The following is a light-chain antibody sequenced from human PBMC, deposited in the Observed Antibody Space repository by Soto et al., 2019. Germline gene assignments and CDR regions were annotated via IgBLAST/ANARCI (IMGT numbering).Light chain of an antibody. Sequence: ETVLTQSPATLSLSPGDRATLSCRASRRVSSYLAWYQQKAGQAPRLLIYDASNRAAGTPARFSGSGSGTDLTLTISSLEPEDFAVYYCQQRDNWPWTFGQGTRLEIK. CDR3: QQRDNWPWT. CDR1: RRVSSY. CDR2: DAS. V-gene: IGKV3-11*01. J-gene: IGKJ5*01.